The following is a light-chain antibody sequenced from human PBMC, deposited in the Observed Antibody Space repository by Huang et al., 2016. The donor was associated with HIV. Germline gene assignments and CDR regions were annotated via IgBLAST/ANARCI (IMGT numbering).Light chain of an antibody. J-gene: IGKJ1*01. V-gene: IGKV6-21*01. CDR1: QSIDGY. CDR2: YAS. Sequence: EIVLTQSPDFRCVTPKEKVNITCRASQSIDGYLHWYQQKPGQSPKLLIKYASQPVAGVPSRFSGSGSGTDFTLTINSLEPEDAATYYCHQSSGLPRTFGQGTKVEI. CDR3: HQSSGLPRT.